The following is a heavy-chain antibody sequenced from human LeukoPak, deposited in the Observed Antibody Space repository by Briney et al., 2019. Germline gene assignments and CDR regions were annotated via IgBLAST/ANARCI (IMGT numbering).Heavy chain of an antibody. Sequence: GGSLRLSCAASAFSFSTNWMSWVRQAPGKGLEWVANVNQDGSEKYYVDSVKGRFTISRDNAKNSLYLQMNSLRVEDTAMYYCARDPWDCGSGTKPFDYWGQGTLVTVSS. CDR2: VNQDGSEK. V-gene: IGHV3-7*04. CDR3: ARDPWDCGSGTKPFDY. D-gene: IGHD3-10*01. J-gene: IGHJ4*02. CDR1: AFSFSTNW.